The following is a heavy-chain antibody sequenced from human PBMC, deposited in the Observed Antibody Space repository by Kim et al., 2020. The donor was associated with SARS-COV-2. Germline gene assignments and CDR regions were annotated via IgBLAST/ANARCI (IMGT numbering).Heavy chain of an antibody. CDR3: THRKQFGELLDEL. CDR2: IRNKANNYAT. Sequence: GGSLRLSCAASGFTFSGSALHWVRQASGKGLEWVGRIRNKANNYATGYAASVKGRFTISRDDSENTVYLQMNSLKTEDTAVYYCTHRKQFGELLDELWGQGTLVTVSS. V-gene: IGHV3-73*01. J-gene: IGHJ4*02. CDR1: GFTFSGSA. D-gene: IGHD3-10*01.